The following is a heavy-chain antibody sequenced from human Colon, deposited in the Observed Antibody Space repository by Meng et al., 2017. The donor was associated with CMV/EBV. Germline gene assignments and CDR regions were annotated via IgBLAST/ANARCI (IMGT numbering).Heavy chain of an antibody. D-gene: IGHD2-21*01. CDR2: ISYDGSIK. CDR3: AKDRAYCGSFSCSPNYFDG. CDR1: GFTFSSSG. V-gene: IGHV3-30*12. Sequence: GESLKISCAASGFTFSSSGMHWVRQAPGKGLEWVALISYDGSIKYYVDSVKGRFTISRDNSKNTLYLRMIDLRAEDTAVYYCAKDRAYCGSFSCSPNYFDGWGQGNLVTVSS. J-gene: IGHJ4*02.